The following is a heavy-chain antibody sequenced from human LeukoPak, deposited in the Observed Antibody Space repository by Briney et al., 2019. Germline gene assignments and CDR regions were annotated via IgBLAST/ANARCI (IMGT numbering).Heavy chain of an antibody. CDR2: VYSGGDT. D-gene: IGHD2-15*01. J-gene: IGHJ5*01. Sequence: GGSLRLSCAASGFTVSSSHMTWVRQAVGKGLEWVSFVYSGGDTSYADSVKGRFTISRDNPKNTLYLQINSLRAEDTAVYYCARDRDCSGGSCYSGLPHPVENWFDSWGQGTLVTVSS. V-gene: IGHV3-53*01. CDR1: GFTVSSSH. CDR3: ARDRDCSGGSCYSGLPHPVENWFDS.